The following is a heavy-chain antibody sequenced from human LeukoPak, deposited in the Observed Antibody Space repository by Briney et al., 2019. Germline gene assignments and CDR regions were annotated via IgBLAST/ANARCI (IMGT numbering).Heavy chain of an antibody. CDR1: GFTFCSYS. Sequence: AGGSLRLSCAASGFTFCSYSMNWVRQAPGKGLEWVSSISSSSSYIYYADSVKGRFTISRDNAKNSLYLQMNSLRAEDTAVYYCASDILTGFDAFDIWGQGTMVTVSS. J-gene: IGHJ3*02. CDR3: ASDILTGFDAFDI. V-gene: IGHV3-21*01. CDR2: ISSSSSYI. D-gene: IGHD3-9*01.